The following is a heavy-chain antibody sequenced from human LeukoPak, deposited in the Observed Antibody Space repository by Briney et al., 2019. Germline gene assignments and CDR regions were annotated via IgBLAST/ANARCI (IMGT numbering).Heavy chain of an antibody. Sequence: SETLSLTCAVSGYSISSGYYWGWIRQPPGKGLEWIGNIYHSGSTYYNASLKSRVTISVDTSKNQFSLKLSSVTAADTAVYYCARSGCSSTSCYQADYWGQGTLVTVSS. CDR2: IYHSGST. D-gene: IGHD2-2*01. CDR1: GYSISSGYY. CDR3: ARSGCSSTSCYQADY. V-gene: IGHV4-38-2*01. J-gene: IGHJ4*02.